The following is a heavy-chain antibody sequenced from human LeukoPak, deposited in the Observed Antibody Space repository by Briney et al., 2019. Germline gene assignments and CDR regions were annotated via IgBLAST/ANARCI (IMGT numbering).Heavy chain of an antibody. Sequence: SETLSLTCTVSGYSISSGYLWGWIRAPGREGLEWIGSIYHSGSTYYNASLKSRVTISGDTSTNHLSLKLSSVTAADTAVYYWARRDYSNGGFDYWGQGTLVTVSS. CDR1: GYSISSGYL. CDR2: IYHSGST. CDR3: ARRDYSNGGFDY. V-gene: IGHV4-38-2*02. J-gene: IGHJ4*02. D-gene: IGHD4-11*01.